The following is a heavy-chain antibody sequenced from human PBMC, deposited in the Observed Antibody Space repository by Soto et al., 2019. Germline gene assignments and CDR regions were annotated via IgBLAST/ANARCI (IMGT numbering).Heavy chain of an antibody. J-gene: IGHJ4*02. Sequence: EVQLVESGGGLVQPGGSLRLSCVASGFTFSSYSIVWVRQAPWKGLEWVSYIFTTGTTIYYADSVKGRFTGSRDNAKTSVFLLLNSLRAEDTAVYYCARDKDWAFDYWGQGTPVTVSS. CDR1: GFTFSSYS. CDR3: ARDKDWAFDY. CDR2: IFTTGTTI. V-gene: IGHV3-48*03. D-gene: IGHD3-9*01.